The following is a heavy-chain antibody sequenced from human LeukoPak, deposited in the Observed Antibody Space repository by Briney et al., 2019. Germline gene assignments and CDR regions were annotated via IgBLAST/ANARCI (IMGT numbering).Heavy chain of an antibody. CDR3: ARDVTIIREGDAFDI. CDR1: GFTFSSYA. D-gene: IGHD3-3*01. V-gene: IGHV3-30*04. J-gene: IGHJ3*02. Sequence: GRSLRLSCAASGFTFSSYAMHWVRQAPGKGLEWVAVISYDGSNKYYADSVKGRFTISRDNSKNTLYLQMNSLRAEDTAVYYCARDVTIIREGDAFDIWGQGTMVTVSS. CDR2: ISYDGSNK.